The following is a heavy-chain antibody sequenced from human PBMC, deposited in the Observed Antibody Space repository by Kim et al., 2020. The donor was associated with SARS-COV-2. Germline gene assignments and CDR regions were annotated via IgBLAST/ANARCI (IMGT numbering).Heavy chain of an antibody. CDR2: INPNTGGT. V-gene: IGHV1-2*02. CDR3: ASPRARPVTSQYFYGADL. D-gene: IGHD3-16*02. CDR1: GYTFTGYY. Sequence: ASVKVSCKASGYTFTGYYMHWVRQAPGQGLEWMGWINPNTGGTSYPQKFQGRVTMTRDTSISTAYMELSRLRSDDTAVYYCASPRARPVTSQYFYGADLW. J-gene: IGHJ6*01.